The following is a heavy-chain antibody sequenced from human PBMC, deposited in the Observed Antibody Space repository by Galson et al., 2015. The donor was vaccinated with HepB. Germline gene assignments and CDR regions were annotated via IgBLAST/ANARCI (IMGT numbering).Heavy chain of an antibody. Sequence: SLRLSCAASGFTFSSYGMHWVRQAPGKGLEWVAFIRYDGSNKYYADSVKGRFTISRDNSKNTLYLQMNSLRAEDTAVYYCAKDSPEWDPSALFDYWGQGTLVTVSS. J-gene: IGHJ4*02. CDR2: IRYDGSNK. CDR1: GFTFSSYG. CDR3: AKDSPEWDPSALFDY. D-gene: IGHD1-26*01. V-gene: IGHV3-30*02.